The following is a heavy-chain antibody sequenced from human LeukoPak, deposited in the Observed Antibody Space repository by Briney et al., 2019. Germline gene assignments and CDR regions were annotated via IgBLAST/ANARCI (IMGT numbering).Heavy chain of an antibody. J-gene: IGHJ4*02. CDR2: TYYRSKWYN. D-gene: IGHD2-2*01. V-gene: IGHV6-1*01. CDR1: GDSVSSNSAA. CDR3: ARDAGYCSSTSCTDEFDY. Sequence: SQTLSLTCAISGDSVSSNSAAWNWIRQSPSRGLEWLGRTYYRSKWYNDYAVSVKSRITINPDTSKNQFSLQLNSVTPEDTAVYYCARDAGYCSSTSCTDEFDYWGQGTLVTGSS.